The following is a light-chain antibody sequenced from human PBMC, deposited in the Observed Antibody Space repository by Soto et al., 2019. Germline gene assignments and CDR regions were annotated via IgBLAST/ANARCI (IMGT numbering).Light chain of an antibody. V-gene: IGKV3-15*01. CDR2: DAS. J-gene: IGKJ1*01. CDR3: QQYTYWPWT. CDR1: QSVNSN. Sequence: ETVMTQSPATLSVSPGERATLSCRASQSVNSNLAWYQQKSGQAPRLLIYDASTRATGIPVRFSGSGSGTEFTLTISSLQAEDSAVYYCQQYTYWPWTLGQGTKVEIK.